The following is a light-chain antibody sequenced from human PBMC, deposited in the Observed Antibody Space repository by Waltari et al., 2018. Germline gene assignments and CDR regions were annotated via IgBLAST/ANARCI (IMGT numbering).Light chain of an antibody. CDR2: AAS. Sequence: DIQMTQSPSSLSASVGDRVTITCRASQHITTYLNWYQHKPGRTPRLLIYAASTLQSGVPSRFSGSGSGTDFTLTISTLQPEDFATYYCQQNYDTPYSFGQGTNLEIK. V-gene: IGKV1-39*01. CDR1: QHITTY. CDR3: QQNYDTPYS. J-gene: IGKJ2*03.